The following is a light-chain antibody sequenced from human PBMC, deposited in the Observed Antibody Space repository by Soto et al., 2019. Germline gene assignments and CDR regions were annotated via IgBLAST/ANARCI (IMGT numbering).Light chain of an antibody. CDR1: ETISTS. CDR2: ASS. V-gene: IGKV1-39*01. Sequence: DIQLTQSPSSLSASVGDRVTMTCRASETISTSLNWYQHKPGKAPKLLISASSRLQSGVPSRFSGSGSGTDFTLTIDSLRPEDFASYYCQQSYSSSPITFGPGTRLEIK. J-gene: IGKJ5*01. CDR3: QQSYSSSPIT.